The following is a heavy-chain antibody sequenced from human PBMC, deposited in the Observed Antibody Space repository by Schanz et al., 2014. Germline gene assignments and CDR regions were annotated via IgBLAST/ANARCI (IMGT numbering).Heavy chain of an antibody. CDR3: ARDFSAYVGNYFDY. J-gene: IGHJ4*02. CDR1: GYAFTTYG. Sequence: QVQLVQSGAEVKKPGASVRVSCKVSGYAFTTYGISWVRQAPGQGLEWMGWITAYNGDTNYALKLQGRVTMTTDTSTGTAYMELRSLRSDDTALYYCARDFSAYVGNYFDYWGQGTLVTVSS. CDR2: ITAYNGDT. D-gene: IGHD5-12*01. V-gene: IGHV1-18*01.